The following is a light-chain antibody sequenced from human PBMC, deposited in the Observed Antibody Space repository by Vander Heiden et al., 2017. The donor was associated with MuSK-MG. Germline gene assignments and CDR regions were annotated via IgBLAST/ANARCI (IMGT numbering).Light chain of an antibody. CDR1: SGSVYYISY. J-gene: IGLJ3*02. Sequence: HIVVTHAPSVSVCPGGTVTLTCGLYSGSVYYISYPSWYQQTPGLPPRTLISSTNSRSSGVPDRFSGSILGSKAALTITGAQADDESFYYCVLDGGGGAWMFGGGTRLTVL. CDR3: VLDGGGGAWM. CDR2: STN. V-gene: IGLV8-61*01.